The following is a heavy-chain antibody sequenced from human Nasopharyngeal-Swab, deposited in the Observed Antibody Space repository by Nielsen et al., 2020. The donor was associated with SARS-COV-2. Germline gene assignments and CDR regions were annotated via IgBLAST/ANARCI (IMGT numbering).Heavy chain of an antibody. Sequence: GESLKISCAASGFTFSGSAMHWVRQASGKGLEWVGRIRSKANSYATAYAASVKGRFTISRDDSKNTLYLQMNSLKTEDTAVYYCTTDIVVVPEPYYYYYYMDVWGKGTTVTVSS. D-gene: IGHD2-2*01. CDR3: TTDIVVVPEPYYYYYYMDV. V-gene: IGHV3-73*01. CDR2: IRSKANSYAT. J-gene: IGHJ6*03. CDR1: GFTFSGSA.